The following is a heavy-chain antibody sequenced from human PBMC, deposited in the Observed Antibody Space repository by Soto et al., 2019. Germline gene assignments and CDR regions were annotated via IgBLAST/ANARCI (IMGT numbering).Heavy chain of an antibody. CDR2: ISGYNGKT. CDR3: AREGDVPYYYSGMDV. J-gene: IGHJ6*02. CDR1: GYTFTSYG. D-gene: IGHD2-21*02. Sequence: QVQLVQSGGEVRKPGASVTVSCKASGYTFTSYGISWVRQAPGQGLEWMGWISGYNGKTNYAQKVQDRVTMTTDTSTRTVYLELRSLRFDDTAVYYCAREGDVPYYYSGMDVWGQGTTVTVSS. V-gene: IGHV1-18*01.